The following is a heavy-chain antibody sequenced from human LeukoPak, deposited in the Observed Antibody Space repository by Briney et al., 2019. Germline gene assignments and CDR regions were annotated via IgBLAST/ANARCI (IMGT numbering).Heavy chain of an antibody. CDR2: ISAYNGNT. V-gene: IGHV1-18*01. D-gene: IGHD3-16*01. J-gene: IGHJ6*03. Sequence: ASVKVSCKASGYTFTSYGISWVRQAPGQGLEWMGWISAYNGNTNYAQKLQGRVTMTTDTSTSTAYMELRSLRSDDTAVYYCARERWGAGRDNLYYMDVWGKGTTVTISS. CDR1: GYTFTSYG. CDR3: ARERWGAGRDNLYYMDV.